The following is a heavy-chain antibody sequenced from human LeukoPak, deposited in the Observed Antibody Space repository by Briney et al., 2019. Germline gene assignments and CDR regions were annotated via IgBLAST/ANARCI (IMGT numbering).Heavy chain of an antibody. V-gene: IGHV4-34*01. CDR3: ARAARGAVAGDFDY. J-gene: IGHJ4*02. CDR1: GGSFSGYY. CDR2: INHSGST. D-gene: IGHD6-19*01. Sequence: SSETLSLTCAVYGGSFSGYYWSWIRQPPGKGLEWIGEINHSGSTNYNPSLKRRVTISVDTSKNQFSLKLSSVTAADTAVYYCARAARGAVAGDFDYWGQGTLVTVSS.